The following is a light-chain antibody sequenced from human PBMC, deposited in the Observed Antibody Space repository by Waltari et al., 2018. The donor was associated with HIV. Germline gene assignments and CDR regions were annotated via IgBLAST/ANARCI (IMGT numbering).Light chain of an antibody. CDR1: QIVATY. Sequence: EIMLTQPPATLSLSPGKKDTLSCRASQIVATYLAWFQQSPGQAPRVLIYDASNRANGIPARFSGSGSGTDFTLTISSLEPEDFGVYYCQQRNIPITFGQGTRLEI. CDR2: DAS. J-gene: IGKJ5*01. V-gene: IGKV3-11*01. CDR3: QQRNIPIT.